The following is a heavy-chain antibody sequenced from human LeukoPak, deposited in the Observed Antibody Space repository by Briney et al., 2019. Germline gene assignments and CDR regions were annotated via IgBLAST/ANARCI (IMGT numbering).Heavy chain of an antibody. CDR1: GGSFSGYY. CDR2: INHSGST. D-gene: IGHD3-10*01. J-gene: IGHJ4*02. Sequence: PSETLSLTCAVYGGSFSGYYWSWIRQPPGKGLEWIGEINHSGSTNYNPSLKSRVTISVDTSKNQFSLKLSSVTAAGTAVYYCAREHMVRGVINRWGQGALVTVSS. CDR3: AREHMVRGVINR. V-gene: IGHV4-34*01.